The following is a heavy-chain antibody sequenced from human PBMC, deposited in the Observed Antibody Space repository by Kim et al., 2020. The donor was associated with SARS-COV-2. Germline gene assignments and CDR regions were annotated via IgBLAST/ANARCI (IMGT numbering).Heavy chain of an antibody. CDR3: AKDRNSGGSSYNY. D-gene: IGHD2-15*01. V-gene: IGHV3-23*01. Sequence: YADSVKGRFTISRDNSKNTLFLQMDSLRADDTAVYYCAKDRNSGGSSYNYWGQGTLVTVSS. J-gene: IGHJ4*02.